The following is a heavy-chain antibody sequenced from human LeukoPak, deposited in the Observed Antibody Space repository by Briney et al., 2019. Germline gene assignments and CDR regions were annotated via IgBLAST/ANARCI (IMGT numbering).Heavy chain of an antibody. J-gene: IGHJ4*02. CDR2: ISYDGSNK. D-gene: IGHD2-2*01. V-gene: IGHV3-30-3*01. CDR3: ARGSSTSLDLYYFDY. CDR1: GFTFSSYA. Sequence: PGGSLRLSCAASGFTFSSYAMHWVRQGPGKGLEWVAVISYDGSNKYYADSVKGRFTISRGNSKNTLYLQMNSLRAEDTAVYYCARGSSTSLDLYYFDYWGQGTLVTVSS.